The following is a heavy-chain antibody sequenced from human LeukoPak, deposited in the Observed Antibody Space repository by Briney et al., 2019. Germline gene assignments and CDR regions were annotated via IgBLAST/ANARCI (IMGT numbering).Heavy chain of an antibody. CDR3: ARLITVTTSPFDY. J-gene: IGHJ4*02. CDR2: TYYRSKWYN. V-gene: IGHV6-1*01. Sequence: SQTLSLTCAISGDSVSSNSAAWNWIRQSPSRGLEWLGRTYYRSKWYNDYAVSVKSRITINPDTSKNQFSLKLSSVTAADTAVYYCARLITVTTSPFDYWGQGTLVTVSS. D-gene: IGHD4-11*01. CDR1: GDSVSSNSAA.